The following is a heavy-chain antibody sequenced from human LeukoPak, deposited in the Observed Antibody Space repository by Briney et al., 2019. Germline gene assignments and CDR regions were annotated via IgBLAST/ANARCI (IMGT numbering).Heavy chain of an antibody. J-gene: IGHJ4*02. V-gene: IGHV3-7*03. CDR2: IKQDGSEK. D-gene: IGHD2-2*01. CDR3: AREQRTHYCSSSSCYFLDY. Sequence: GGSLRLSCAASGFTSSTYWMTWVRQAPGKGLEWVANIKQDGSEKYYVDSVRGRFNISRDNAKNSLYLQMNSLRAEDTAVYYCAREQRTHYCSSSSCYFLDYWGQGTLVTVSS. CDR1: GFTSSTYW.